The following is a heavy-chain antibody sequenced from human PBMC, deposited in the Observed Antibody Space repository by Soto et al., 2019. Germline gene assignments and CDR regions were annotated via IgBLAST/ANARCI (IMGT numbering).Heavy chain of an antibody. CDR3: ATTYYDILTGYYPFDY. J-gene: IGHJ4*02. V-gene: IGHV3-21*01. Sequence: GGSLRLSCAASGFTFSSYSMNWVRQAPGKGLEWVSSISSSSSYIYYADSVKGRFTISRDNAKNSLYLQMNSLRAEDTAVYYCATTYYDILTGYYPFDYWGQGTLVTVSS. CDR2: ISSSSSYI. CDR1: GFTFSSYS. D-gene: IGHD3-9*01.